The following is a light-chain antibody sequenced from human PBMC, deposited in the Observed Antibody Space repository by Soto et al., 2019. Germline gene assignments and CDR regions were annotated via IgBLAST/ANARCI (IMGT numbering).Light chain of an antibody. Sequence: QSVLTQPASVSGSPGQSITISCTGTSSDVGGYNYVSWYQQHPGKAPKLMIYDVSNRRSGVSDRFSGSKSGNTASLTISGLQAEEEADYYCSSYTSSSTSYGFGTGTKLTVL. CDR3: SSYTSSSTSYG. CDR1: SSDVGGYNY. J-gene: IGLJ1*01. V-gene: IGLV2-14*01. CDR2: DVS.